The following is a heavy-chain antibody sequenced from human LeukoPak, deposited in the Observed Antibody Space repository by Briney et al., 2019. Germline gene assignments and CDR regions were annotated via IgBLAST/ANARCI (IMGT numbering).Heavy chain of an antibody. J-gene: IGHJ4*02. CDR2: IYYTGTT. CDR3: ARGGRPHRYFDY. Sequence: PSETLSLTCTVSGGSISINSYYWAWIRQPPGKGLEWIGSIYYTGTTYYNPSLKNRVTISVDTSNNQFSLRLTSVTAADTAVYYCARGGRPHRYFDYWGQGTLVAVSS. CDR1: GGSISINSYY. V-gene: IGHV4-39*07.